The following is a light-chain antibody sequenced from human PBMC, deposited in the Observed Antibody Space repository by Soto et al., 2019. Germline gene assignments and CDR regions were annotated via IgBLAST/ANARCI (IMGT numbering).Light chain of an antibody. CDR3: QQRHMWPIT. CDR1: QSVSSSY. V-gene: IGKV3D-20*02. CDR2: GAS. J-gene: IGKJ5*01. Sequence: EIVLTQSPGTLSLSPGERATLSCRSSQSVSSSYLAWYQQKPGQAPRLIIYGASSRATGIPPRFSGSGSGTDFTLTISSLEPEDSAVYYCQQRHMWPITLGQGTRLEIK.